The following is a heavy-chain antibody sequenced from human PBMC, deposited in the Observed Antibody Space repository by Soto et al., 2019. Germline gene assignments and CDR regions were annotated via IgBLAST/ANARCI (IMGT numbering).Heavy chain of an antibody. Sequence: EVQLVESGGGLVKPGGSLRLSCAASGFTFNTYDMNWVRQAPGKGLEWVSSITTSSAYIYYADSLKGRITISRDNANNSLFLQMHRLRAEDTAVYYCVRSGTARLLRHSWFDTWGQGTLVTVSS. V-gene: IGHV3-21*01. CDR1: GFTFNTYD. CDR2: ITTSSAYI. J-gene: IGHJ5*02. CDR3: VRSGTARLLRHSWFDT. D-gene: IGHD2-21*01.